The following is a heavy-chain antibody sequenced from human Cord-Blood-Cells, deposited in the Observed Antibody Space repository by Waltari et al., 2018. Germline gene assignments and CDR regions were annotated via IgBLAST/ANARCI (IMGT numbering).Heavy chain of an antibody. D-gene: IGHD6-6*01. CDR2: IYYSGRT. Sequence: QLQLQESGPGLVKPSETLSLTCTVSRGSISSSSYYWGWIRQPPGKGMEWIGSIYYSGRTYYNPALKSRVTKSVDTSKNQFSLKLSSVTAADTAVYYCAREVYKEYSSSSYAFDIWGQGTMVTVSS. CDR3: AREVYKEYSSSSYAFDI. CDR1: RGSISSSSYY. V-gene: IGHV4-39*01. J-gene: IGHJ3*02.